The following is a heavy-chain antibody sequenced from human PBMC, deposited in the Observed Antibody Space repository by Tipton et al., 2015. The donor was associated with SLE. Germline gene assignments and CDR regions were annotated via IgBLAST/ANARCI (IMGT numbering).Heavy chain of an antibody. J-gene: IGHJ2*01. CDR3: ARDVLAAAGTWWYFDL. Sequence: TLSLTCTVSGGSISSYYWSWIRQPPGKGLEWIGYIYYSGSTNYNPSLKSRVTISVDTSKNQFSLKLSSVTAADTAVYYCARDVLAAAGTWWYFDLWGRGTLVTVSS. CDR1: GGSISSYY. CDR2: IYYSGST. D-gene: IGHD6-13*01. V-gene: IGHV4-59*01.